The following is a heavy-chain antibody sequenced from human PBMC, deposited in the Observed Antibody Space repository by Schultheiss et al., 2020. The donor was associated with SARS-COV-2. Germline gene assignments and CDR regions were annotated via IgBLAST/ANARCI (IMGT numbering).Heavy chain of an antibody. CDR1: GGSFSGYY. J-gene: IGHJ4*02. CDR3: ARGGIVATRPLFDY. V-gene: IGHV4-34*01. D-gene: IGHD5-12*01. Sequence: SQTLSLTCAVYGGSFSGYYWSWIRQPPGKGLEWIGEINHSGSTNYNPSLKSRVTISVDTSKNQFSLKLSSVTAADTDVYYCARGGIVATRPLFDYWGQGTLVTVSS. CDR2: INHSGST.